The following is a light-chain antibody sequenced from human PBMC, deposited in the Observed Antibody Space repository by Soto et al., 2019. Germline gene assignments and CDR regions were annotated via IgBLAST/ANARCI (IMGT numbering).Light chain of an antibody. CDR1: QSVSSN. CDR3: QQYNDWPIT. Sequence: EIVMTQSPATLSVSPGERATLSCRASQSVSSNLAWYQQKPGQAPRLLIYGASTRATGIPARFSGSGSGAGFTLGISSLQSEDRAVYYGQQYNDWPITFGQGTRLEIK. J-gene: IGKJ5*01. CDR2: GAS. V-gene: IGKV3-15*01.